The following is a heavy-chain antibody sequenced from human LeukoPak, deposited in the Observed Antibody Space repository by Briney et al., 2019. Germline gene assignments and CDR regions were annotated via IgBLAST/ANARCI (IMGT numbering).Heavy chain of an antibody. D-gene: IGHD3-22*01. V-gene: IGHV3-30-3*01. J-gene: IGHJ4*02. CDR2: ISYDGSNK. CDR1: GFTFSSYA. Sequence: GGSLRLSCAASGFTFSSYAMHWVRQAPGKGLEWVAVISYDGSNKYYADSVKGRFTISRDNSKNTLYLQMNSLRAEDTAVYYCARDRNYYDSSGQFDYWGQGTLVTVSS. CDR3: ARDRNYYDSSGQFDY.